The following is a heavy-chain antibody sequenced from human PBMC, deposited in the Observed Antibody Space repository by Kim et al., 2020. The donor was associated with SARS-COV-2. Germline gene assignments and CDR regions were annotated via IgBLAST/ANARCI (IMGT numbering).Heavy chain of an antibody. V-gene: IGHV3-23*01. J-gene: IGHJ5*02. CDR3: AKGGSTYYYDNSGLDP. CDR2: ISGSGAT. D-gene: IGHD3-22*01. Sequence: GESLKISCAASVFTFSDYAMTWVRQGPGKGLEWVSSISGSGATYYADSVKGRFTMSRDSSKNTQYLQMNSLRAEDTAVYYCAKGGSTYYYDNSGLDPWGQ. CDR1: VFTFSDYA.